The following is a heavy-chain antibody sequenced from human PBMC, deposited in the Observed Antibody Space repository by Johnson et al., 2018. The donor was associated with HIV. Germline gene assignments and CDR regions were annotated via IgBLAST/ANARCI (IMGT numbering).Heavy chain of an antibody. V-gene: IGHV3-9*01. CDR3: ARSATGTTADAFDI. CDR1: GFTFDDYA. CDR2: INWNGVRT. D-gene: IGHD1-7*01. J-gene: IGHJ3*02. Sequence: VQLVESGGGLVQPGRSLRLSCAASGFTFDDYAIHWVRQAPGKGLEWVSGINWNGVRTGYADSVKGRFTISRDNAKNSLHLQMNSLRAEDTAVYYCARSATGTTADAFDIWGQGTMVTVSS.